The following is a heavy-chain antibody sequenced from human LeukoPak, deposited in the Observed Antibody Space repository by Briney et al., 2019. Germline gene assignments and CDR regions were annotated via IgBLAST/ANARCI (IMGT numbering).Heavy chain of an antibody. D-gene: IGHD1-26*01. CDR3: AKGLWASTVGATGIFFDY. CDR1: GFTFSSYV. J-gene: IGHJ4*02. CDR2: ISGRGGDT. Sequence: SGGSLRLSCAASGFTFSSYVMHWVRQAPGKGLEWVSTISGRGGDTDYADSVKGRFIISRDSSENTLYLQMHSLGVEDTGVYYCAKGLWASTVGATGIFFDYWGQGIQVTVSS. V-gene: IGHV3-23*01.